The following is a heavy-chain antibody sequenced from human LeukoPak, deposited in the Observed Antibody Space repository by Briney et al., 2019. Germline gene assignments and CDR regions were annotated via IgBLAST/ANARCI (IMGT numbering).Heavy chain of an antibody. Sequence: ASVKVSCKASGYTFTSYDINWVRQATGQGVERMGWMKPNSGNTGYAQKFQGRVTMTRNTSISTAYMELSSLRSEDTAVYYCARGEGPADNYYGSGSYYYWGQGTLVTVSS. CDR1: GYTFTSYD. CDR2: MKPNSGNT. CDR3: ARGEGPADNYYGSGSYYY. V-gene: IGHV1-8*01. D-gene: IGHD3-10*01. J-gene: IGHJ4*02.